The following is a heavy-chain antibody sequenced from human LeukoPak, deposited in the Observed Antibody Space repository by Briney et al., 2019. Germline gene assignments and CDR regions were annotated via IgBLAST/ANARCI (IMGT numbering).Heavy chain of an antibody. V-gene: IGHV5-51*01. CDR1: GYSFSSYW. Sequence: PGESLKISCKGSGYSFSSYWIGWVRQMPGKGLEWMGIICPGDSDTRYSPSFQGQVTISADESINTAYLQWSSLKASDTAMYYCARELYCSGGSCYHFDYWGQGTLVTVSS. CDR3: ARELYCSGGSCYHFDY. J-gene: IGHJ4*02. CDR2: ICPGDSDT. D-gene: IGHD2-15*01.